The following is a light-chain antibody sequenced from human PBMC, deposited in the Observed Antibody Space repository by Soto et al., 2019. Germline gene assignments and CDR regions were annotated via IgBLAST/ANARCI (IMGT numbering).Light chain of an antibody. CDR1: QSVSSSY. CDR2: GAS. CDR3: QQYGSSPSIT. J-gene: IGKJ5*01. Sequence: EIVLTQSPGTLSLSPGERATLSCKASQSVSSSYLAWYRQKPGQAPRLLIHGASSRATGIPDRFSSSGSGTDFTLTISRLEPEDFAVYYCQQYGSSPSITFGQGTRLDIK. V-gene: IGKV3-20*01.